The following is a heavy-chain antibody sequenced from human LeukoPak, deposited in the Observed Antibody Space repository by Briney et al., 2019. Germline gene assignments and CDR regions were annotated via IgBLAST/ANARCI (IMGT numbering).Heavy chain of an antibody. CDR3: ARALHLRAYYFDY. CDR1: GGSISSSNW. CDR2: IYYSGST. J-gene: IGHJ4*02. V-gene: IGHV4-4*02. Sequence: SETLSLTCAVSGGSISSSNWWFWVRQPPGKGLEWIGYIYYSGSTNYNPSLKSRVTISVDTSKNQFSLKLSSVTAADTAVYYCARALHLRAYYFDYWGQGTLVTVSS. D-gene: IGHD2-21*02.